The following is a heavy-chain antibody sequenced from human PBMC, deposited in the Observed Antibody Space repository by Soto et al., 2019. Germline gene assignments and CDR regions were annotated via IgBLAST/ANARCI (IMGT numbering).Heavy chain of an antibody. Sequence: QVQLQQWGAGLLKPSETMSLTCAVYGGSFSGYYWSLIRQPPGKGLEWIGEINHSGSTNYNPSLKSRVTLSVDTSKNQFSLKLSSVTAADTAVYYCARGRQRSAVYYYYGMDGWGQGTTVTFCS. CDR2: INHSGST. V-gene: IGHV4-34*01. CDR3: ARGRQRSAVYYYYGMDG. J-gene: IGHJ6*02. D-gene: IGHD1-26*01. CDR1: GGSFSGYY.